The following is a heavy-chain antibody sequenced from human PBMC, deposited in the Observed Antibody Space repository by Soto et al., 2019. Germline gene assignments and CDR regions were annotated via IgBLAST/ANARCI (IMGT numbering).Heavy chain of an antibody. V-gene: IGHV3-48*03. CDR3: ARGTIVGATFTY. CDR1: GFTFSSYD. CDR2: ISSSGDTK. D-gene: IGHD1-26*01. Sequence: GGSLRLSCAASGFTFSSYDMNWVRQAPGKGLEWLSYISSSGDTKNYADSVQGRFTISRDSAKNSLYLQMNSLRAEDTAVYYCARGTIVGATFTYWGQGTLVTVSS. J-gene: IGHJ4*02.